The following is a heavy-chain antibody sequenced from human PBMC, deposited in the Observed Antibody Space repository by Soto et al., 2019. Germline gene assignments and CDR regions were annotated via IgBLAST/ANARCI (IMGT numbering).Heavy chain of an antibody. D-gene: IGHD2-2*01. CDR2: IYPGDSDT. CDR3: ARTPDTSPNWFDP. Sequence: ETLKISCKGSGYSFTSYWIGWVRQMPGKGLEWMGIIYPGDSDTRYSPSFQGQVTISADKSISTAYLQWSSLKASDTAMYYCARTPDTSPNWFDPWGQGTLVTVSS. V-gene: IGHV5-51*01. CDR1: GYSFTSYW. J-gene: IGHJ5*02.